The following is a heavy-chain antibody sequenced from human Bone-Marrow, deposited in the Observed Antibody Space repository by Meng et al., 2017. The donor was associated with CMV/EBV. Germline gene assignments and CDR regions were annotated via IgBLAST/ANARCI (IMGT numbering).Heavy chain of an antibody. CDR1: GGSFSGYY. CDR2: INHSGST. CDR3: AKNVVGGWFDP. Sequence: GSLRLSCAVYGGSFSGYYWSWIRQPPGKGLEWIGEINHSGSTNYNPSLKSRVTISVDTSKNQFSLKLSSVTAADTAVYYCAKNVVGGWFDPWGQGTLVTVSS. V-gene: IGHV4-34*01. J-gene: IGHJ5*02. D-gene: IGHD2-15*01.